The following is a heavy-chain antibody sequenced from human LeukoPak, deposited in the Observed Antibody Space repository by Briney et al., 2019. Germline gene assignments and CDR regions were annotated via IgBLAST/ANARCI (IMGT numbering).Heavy chain of an antibody. CDR2: IYYSGST. Sequence: PLETLSLTCTVSGGSISSYYWSWIRQPPGKGLEWIGYIYYSGSTNYNPSLKSRVTISVDTSKNQFSLKLSSVTAADTAVYYCARGGSVVAATGFDYWGQGTLVTVSS. CDR1: GGSISSYY. D-gene: IGHD2-15*01. CDR3: ARGGSVVAATGFDY. J-gene: IGHJ4*02. V-gene: IGHV4-59*01.